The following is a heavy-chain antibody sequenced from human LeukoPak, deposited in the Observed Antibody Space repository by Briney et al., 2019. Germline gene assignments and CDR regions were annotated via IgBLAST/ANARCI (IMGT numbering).Heavy chain of an antibody. CDR2: VYHIGNT. D-gene: IGHD3-10*01. J-gene: IGHJ5*02. CDR1: GGSISNYY. Sequence: PSETLSLTCTVSGGSISNYYWNWIRQPPGKRLEWIGSVYHIGNTNYNPSLGSRVTMSVDTSKNQFSLKLNSVTATDTAVYDCARRISGEYGNWLDPWGQGTPVTVSS. V-gene: IGHV4-59*01. CDR3: ARRISGEYGNWLDP.